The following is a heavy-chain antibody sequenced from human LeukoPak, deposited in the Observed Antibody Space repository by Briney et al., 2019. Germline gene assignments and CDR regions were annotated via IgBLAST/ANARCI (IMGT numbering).Heavy chain of an antibody. CDR3: AKESAGDYYDSSAPFGMDV. V-gene: IGHV3-23*01. J-gene: IGHJ6*02. CDR2: ISGSGSNT. D-gene: IGHD3-22*01. Sequence: GGSLRLSCAASGFTFSSYAMSWVRQAPGKGLEWVSAISGSGSNTYYADSVKGRFTISRDNSKDTLSLQMNSLRAEDTAVYYCAKESAGDYYDSSAPFGMDVWGQGTTVTVSS. CDR1: GFTFSSYA.